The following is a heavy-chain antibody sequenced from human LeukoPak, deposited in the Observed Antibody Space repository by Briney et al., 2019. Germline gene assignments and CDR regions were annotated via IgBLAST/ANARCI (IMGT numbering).Heavy chain of an antibody. CDR2: INHSGST. CDR3: ARVSAARYYDSSGYYSLRYYYGMDV. V-gene: IGHV4-34*01. Sequence: PSETLSLTCAVYGGSFSGYYWSWIRQPPGKGLEWIGEINHSGSTNYNPSLKSRVTISVDTSKNQFSLKLSSVTAADTAVYYCARVSAARYYDSSGYYSLRYYYGMDVWGQGTTVTVSS. J-gene: IGHJ6*02. CDR1: GGSFSGYY. D-gene: IGHD3-22*01.